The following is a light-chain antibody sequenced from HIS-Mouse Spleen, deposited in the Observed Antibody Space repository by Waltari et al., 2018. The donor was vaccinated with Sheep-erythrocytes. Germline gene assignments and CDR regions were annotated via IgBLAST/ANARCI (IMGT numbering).Light chain of an antibody. V-gene: IGKV1-33*01. CDR1: QDISNY. CDR2: DAS. CDR3: QQYDNLPLT. Sequence: DIQMPQSPSSLSASVGDRVTINCQASQDISNYLNWYQQKPGKAHKLLIYDASNLETGVPSRFSGSGSGTDFTFTISSLQHEDIATYYCQQYDNLPLTFGGGTKVEIK. J-gene: IGKJ4*01.